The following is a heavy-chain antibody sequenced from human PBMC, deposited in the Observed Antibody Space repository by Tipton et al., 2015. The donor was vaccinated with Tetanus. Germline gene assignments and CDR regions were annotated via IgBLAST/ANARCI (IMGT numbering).Heavy chain of an antibody. CDR2: INSDGSST. Sequence: VQLVQSGGGLVQSGRSLRLSCAASGFTLSGHWMHWVRQAPGKGLVWVSRINSDGSSTSYADSVKGRFTISRDNAKNMLYLQMNSLRAEDTAVYYCGGPYTPSPYFSDRWGQGTLVTVSS. CDR1: GFTLSGHW. V-gene: IGHV3-74*02. CDR3: GGPYTPSPYFSDR. D-gene: IGHD2-2*02. J-gene: IGHJ5*02.